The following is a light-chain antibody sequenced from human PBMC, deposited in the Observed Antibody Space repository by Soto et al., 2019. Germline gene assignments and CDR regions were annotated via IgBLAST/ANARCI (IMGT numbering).Light chain of an antibody. J-gene: IGKJ2*01. CDR3: QQCGNWPLT. CDR1: QSISTE. V-gene: IGKV3-15*01. Sequence: EIVMTQSPATLSLSPGERATLSCRASQSISTELAWYQQKPGQPPRLLIYSASTRATGGPARFTGSGSGSEFTLTISGLQSEDFAVYYCQQCGNWPLTFGQGTRVEI. CDR2: SAS.